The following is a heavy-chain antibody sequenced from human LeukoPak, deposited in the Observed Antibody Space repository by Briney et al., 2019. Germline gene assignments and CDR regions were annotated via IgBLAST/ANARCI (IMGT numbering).Heavy chain of an antibody. CDR3: ASRKLGNDY. V-gene: IGHV4-59*02. CDR2: IYYTGT. J-gene: IGHJ4*02. D-gene: IGHD7-27*01. Sequence: SETLSLTCTVSGGSVTDYYWSWIRQSPGKGLEWIGYIYYTGTSYNPSLKSRVTISADTSKNQFSLKLISVTAADTAVYYCASRKLGNDYWGQGTLITVSS. CDR1: GGSVTDYY.